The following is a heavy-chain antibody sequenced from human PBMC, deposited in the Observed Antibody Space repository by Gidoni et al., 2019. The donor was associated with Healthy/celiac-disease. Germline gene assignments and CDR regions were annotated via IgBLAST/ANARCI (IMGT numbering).Heavy chain of an antibody. V-gene: IGHV3-15*01. CDR1: GFTFKNAW. J-gene: IGHJ4*02. CDR3: TTSRSSWYFETFPVY. D-gene: IGHD6-13*01. Sequence: PGGSLRLSCAASGFTFKNAWMSWVRQAPGKGLEWVGRVKSKTDGGTTDYAAPVKDRFTISRDDAKNTLYLEMHSLKIDDTAVYYCTTSRSSWYFETFPVYWGQGTLVTVSS. CDR2: VKSKTDGGTT.